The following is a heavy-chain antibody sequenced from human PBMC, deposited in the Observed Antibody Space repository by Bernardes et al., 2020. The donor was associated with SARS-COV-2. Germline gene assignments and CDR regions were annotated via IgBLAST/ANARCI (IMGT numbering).Heavy chain of an antibody. CDR3: ARERYYDSRSYYDAWEYFQH. CDR2: ISSSMGYI. J-gene: IGHJ1*01. CDR1: GFPLCTHS. Sequence: GGSLRPSRAAPGFPLCTHSMNWGRQGPGEGLEWVSSISSSMGYIDYANPVKGRFTISRDNAKNSLYLQMNSLRAEDTAVYYCARERYYDSRSYYDAWEYFQHWGQGTLVTVSS. V-gene: IGHV3-21*01. D-gene: IGHD3-22*01.